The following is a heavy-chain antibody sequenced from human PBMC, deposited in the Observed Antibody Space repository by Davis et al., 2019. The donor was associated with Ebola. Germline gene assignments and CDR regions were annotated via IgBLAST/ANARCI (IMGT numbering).Heavy chain of an antibody. CDR2: ISNGGGTT. CDR1: GSSFSTYA. CDR3: AKGGPIAASGTKSIDS. V-gene: IGHV3-23*01. D-gene: IGHD6-13*01. Sequence: PGGSLRPSCAAPGSSFSTYAMAWLRQAPGKGLEWLSSISNGGGTTDNADAVKGRFTISRDNSKNTLYLQMNSLRVEDTAIYYCAKGGPIAASGTKSIDSWGQGTLVTVSS. J-gene: IGHJ4*02.